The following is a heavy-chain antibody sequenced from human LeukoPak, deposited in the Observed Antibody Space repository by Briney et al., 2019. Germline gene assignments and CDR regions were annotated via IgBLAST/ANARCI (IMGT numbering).Heavy chain of an antibody. V-gene: IGHV3-21*01. Sequence: KPGGSLRLSCAASGFTFSSYSMNWVRQAPGKGLEWVSSISSSSSYIYYADSVKGRFTISRDNAKNSLYLQMNSLRAEDTAVYYCARDLLYSGSYYSPYYFDYWGQGTLVTVSS. D-gene: IGHD1-26*01. CDR1: GFTFSSYS. J-gene: IGHJ4*02. CDR3: ARDLLYSGSYYSPYYFDY. CDR2: ISSSSSYI.